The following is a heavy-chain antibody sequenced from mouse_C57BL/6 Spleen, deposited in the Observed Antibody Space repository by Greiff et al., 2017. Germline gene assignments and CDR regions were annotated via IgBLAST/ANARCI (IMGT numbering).Heavy chain of an antibody. CDR2: IYPGNGDA. Sequence: VQLQQSGAELVRPGASVKMSCKASGYTFTSYNMRWVKQTPRQGLEWIGAIYPGNGDASYNQKFKGKATLTVDKSSSTAYMQLSSLTSEDSAVYFCARRYGNVYAMDYWGQGTSVTVSS. CDR1: GYTFTSYN. J-gene: IGHJ4*01. D-gene: IGHD2-1*01. CDR3: ARRYGNVYAMDY. V-gene: IGHV1-12*01.